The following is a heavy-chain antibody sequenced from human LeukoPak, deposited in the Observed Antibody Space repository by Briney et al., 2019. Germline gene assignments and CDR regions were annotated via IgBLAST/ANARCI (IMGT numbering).Heavy chain of an antibody. D-gene: IGHD6-13*01. CDR3: ARDPIAAAGINWFDP. Sequence: SVKVSCKASGGTFSSYAISWVRQAPGQGLEWMGGIIPIFGTANYAQKFQSRVTITTDESTSTAYMELSSLRSEDTAVYYCARDPIAAAGINWFDPWGQGTLVTVSS. CDR1: GGTFSSYA. CDR2: IIPIFGTA. J-gene: IGHJ5*02. V-gene: IGHV1-69*05.